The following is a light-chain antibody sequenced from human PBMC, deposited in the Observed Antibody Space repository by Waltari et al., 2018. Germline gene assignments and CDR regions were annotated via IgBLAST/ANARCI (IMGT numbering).Light chain of an antibody. CDR1: SSDVGSYNL. CDR2: EDN. CDR3: CSYAGSAIWV. Sequence: QSALTQPASVSGSPGQSITISCTGTSSDVGSYNLVSWYQQHPGKAPKLMIYEDNKRPSGFSNRFSGSKSGNTASLTSAGLQAEDEADYYCCSYAGSAIWVFGGGTKLTIL. J-gene: IGLJ3*02. V-gene: IGLV2-23*01.